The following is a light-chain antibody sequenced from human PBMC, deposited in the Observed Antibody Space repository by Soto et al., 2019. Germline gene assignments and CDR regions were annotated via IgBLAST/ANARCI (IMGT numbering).Light chain of an antibody. CDR3: QSYDTNIWV. Sequence: NFMLTQPHSVSESPGKTVTISCTRSSGSIASNYVQWYQQRPGSAPTTVIYDDNQRPSGVPDRFSGSIDSSSNSASLTISGLKTDDEADYYCQSYDTNIWVFGGGTQLTVL. V-gene: IGLV6-57*04. CDR1: SGSIASNY. J-gene: IGLJ3*02. CDR2: DDN.